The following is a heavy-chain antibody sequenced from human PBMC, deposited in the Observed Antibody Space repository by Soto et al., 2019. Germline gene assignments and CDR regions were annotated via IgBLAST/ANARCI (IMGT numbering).Heavy chain of an antibody. V-gene: IGHV3-30*03. CDR2: ISYDGSNK. CDR3: ASTEMNMVRGVITAAGPSPY. J-gene: IGHJ4*02. CDR1: GFTFSSYG. D-gene: IGHD3-10*01. Sequence: GESLKISCAASGFTFSSYGMHWVRQAPGKGLEWVAVISYDGSNKYYADSVKGRFTISRDNSKNTLYLQMNSLRAEDTAVYYCASTEMNMVRGVITAAGPSPYWGQGTLVTVSS.